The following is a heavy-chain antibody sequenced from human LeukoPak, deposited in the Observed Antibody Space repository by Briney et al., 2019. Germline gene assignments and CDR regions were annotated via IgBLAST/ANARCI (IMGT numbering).Heavy chain of an antibody. D-gene: IGHD4-23*01. CDR3: AAWGVDYGGNFDYSDY. V-gene: IGHV4-4*02. CDR1: GGSISSSNW. J-gene: IGHJ4*02. Sequence: SGTLSLTCAVSGGSISSSNWWSWVRQPPGKGLEWIGEIYHTGTTNYSPSLKSRLTISIDRSSNQFSLRLTSVTAADTATYYCAAWGVDYGGNFDYSDYWGQGTLVTVSS. CDR2: IYHTGTT.